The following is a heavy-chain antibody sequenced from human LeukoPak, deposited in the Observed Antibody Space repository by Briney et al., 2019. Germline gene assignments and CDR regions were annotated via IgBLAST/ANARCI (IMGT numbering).Heavy chain of an antibody. Sequence: SVKVSCKASGGTFSSYAISWVRQAPGQGLEWMGGIIPIFGTANYAQKFQGRVTITTDESTSTAYMGLSSLRSEDTAVYYCARGRKSMVRGVHFDYWGQGTLVTVSS. CDR2: IIPIFGTA. CDR1: GGTFSSYA. D-gene: IGHD3-10*01. V-gene: IGHV1-69*05. J-gene: IGHJ4*02. CDR3: ARGRKSMVRGVHFDY.